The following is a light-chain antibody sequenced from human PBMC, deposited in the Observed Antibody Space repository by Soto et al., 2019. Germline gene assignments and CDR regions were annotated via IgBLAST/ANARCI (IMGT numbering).Light chain of an antibody. Sequence: IVLTKSPATLRFSPWERSTIYFRASQSVSSYLAWYQQKPGQAPRLLIYGASKRATGIPARFSGSGSGTDFTLTINRLEPEDFAVYYCQQYTQSLWTFGPGTKVDIK. CDR1: QSVSSY. CDR3: QQYTQSLWT. V-gene: IGKV3-11*01. J-gene: IGKJ1*01. CDR2: GAS.